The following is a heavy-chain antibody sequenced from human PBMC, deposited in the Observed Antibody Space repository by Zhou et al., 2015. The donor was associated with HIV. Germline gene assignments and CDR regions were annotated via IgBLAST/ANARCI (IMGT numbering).Heavy chain of an antibody. D-gene: IGHD4-17*01. V-gene: IGHV1-18*01. J-gene: IGHJ6*02. CDR3: ARDGKGYGDYVRLSTMDV. Sequence: QVQLVQSGAEVKKPGASVKVSCKASGYIFTSHGISWVRQAPGQGLEWMGWISNYRGSATYAQKVQGRVTMTTDRSTNTAYMNLRNLRLDDTAVYYCARDGKGYGDYVRLSTMDVVGQGTMVTVSS. CDR2: ISNYRGSA. CDR1: GYIFTSHG.